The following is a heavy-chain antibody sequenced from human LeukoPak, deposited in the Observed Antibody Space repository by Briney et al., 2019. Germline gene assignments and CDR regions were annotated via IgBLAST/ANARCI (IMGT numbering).Heavy chain of an antibody. J-gene: IGHJ4*02. Sequence: PGGSLRLSCAASGFTFNTYWMSWVRQAPGKGLEWVANIKRDGSEKHYVDSVKGRFTISRDNAKNSLFLQMNSLRADDTAVYYCARDPRSYFDYWGLGALVTVSS. CDR1: GFTFNTYW. V-gene: IGHV3-7*01. CDR2: IKRDGSEK. CDR3: ARDPRSYFDY.